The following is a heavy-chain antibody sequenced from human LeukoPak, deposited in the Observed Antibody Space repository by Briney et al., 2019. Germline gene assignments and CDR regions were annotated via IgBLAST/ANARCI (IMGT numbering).Heavy chain of an antibody. D-gene: IGHD4-17*01. Sequence: PGGSPRLSCAASGFTFSSYAMSWVRQAPGKGLEWVSAISGSGGSTYYADSVKGRFTISRDNSKNTVYLQMNSLRAEDTAVYYCAKQVPDYGDYVGVDYWGQGTLVTVSS. J-gene: IGHJ4*02. CDR1: GFTFSSYA. V-gene: IGHV3-23*01. CDR3: AKQVPDYGDYVGVDY. CDR2: ISGSGGST.